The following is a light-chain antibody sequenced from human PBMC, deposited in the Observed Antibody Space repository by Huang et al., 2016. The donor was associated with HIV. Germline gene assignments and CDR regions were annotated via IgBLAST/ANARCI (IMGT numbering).Light chain of an antibody. CDR2: AAS. Sequence: ETVMTQSPVTLSVSPVDRASLSCRSSLFVSSHLAWYQQKPGQAPRLLIYAASTRATGVPARFSGSGSGTEFTLTISTLQSEDSAVYYCQQYNDFRSTFGPGTRVEIK. CDR3: QQYNDFRST. V-gene: IGKV3-15*01. CDR1: LFVSSH. J-gene: IGKJ3*01.